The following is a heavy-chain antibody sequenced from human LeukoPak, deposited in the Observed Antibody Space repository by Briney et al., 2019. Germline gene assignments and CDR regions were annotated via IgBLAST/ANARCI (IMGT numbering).Heavy chain of an antibody. V-gene: IGHV4-39*01. CDR2: IYYSGST. CDR1: GGSISSTGYY. J-gene: IGHJ5*02. CDR3: ARRVRCSGDSCYSDNWFDP. Sequence: SETLSLTCTVSGGSISSTGYYWGWIRQPPGKGLEWFGNIYYSGSTHYNPSLKSRVTISVDTSKNQFSLKLSSVTAADTAVFYCARRVRCSGDSCYSDNWFDPWGPGTLVTVSS. D-gene: IGHD2-15*01.